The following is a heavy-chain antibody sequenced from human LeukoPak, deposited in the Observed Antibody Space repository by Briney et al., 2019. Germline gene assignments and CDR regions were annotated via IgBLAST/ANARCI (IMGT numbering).Heavy chain of an antibody. Sequence: PGGSLRLSCIGSGFNFTYYAIYWVRQAPGKGLEWVAVVSYDGNDGYYADSVKGRFSISRENSQNTVTLQMNNLRVDDTAIYYCAKLAWNDGSYYFDYWGQGTLVTVSS. J-gene: IGHJ4*02. CDR1: GFNFTYYA. V-gene: IGHV3-30-3*01. D-gene: IGHD1-1*01. CDR3: AKLAWNDGSYYFDY. CDR2: VSYDGNDG.